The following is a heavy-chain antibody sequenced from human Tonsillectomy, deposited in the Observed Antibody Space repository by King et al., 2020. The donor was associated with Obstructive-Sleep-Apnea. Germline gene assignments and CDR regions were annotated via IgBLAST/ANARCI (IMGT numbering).Heavy chain of an antibody. V-gene: IGHV3-23*04. CDR1: GFTFNSYA. CDR3: AKDICTNVVCTYDY. J-gene: IGHJ4*02. D-gene: IGHD2-8*01. CDR2: VSGSGDNT. Sequence: VQLVESGGGLVQPGGSLRLSCAASGFTFNSYAMNWVRQAPGKGLEWVSGVSGSGDNTFYADAVKGRFTISRDNSKRTLYLQMHSLRAEDTAVYYCAKDICTNVVCTYDYWGQGTLVTVSS.